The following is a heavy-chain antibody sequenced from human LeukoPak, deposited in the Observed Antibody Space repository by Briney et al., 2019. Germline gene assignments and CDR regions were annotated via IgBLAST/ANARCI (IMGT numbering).Heavy chain of an antibody. Sequence: GGSLRLSCAASGFTVSSNYMSWVRQAPGKGLEWVSTIYSGGSSYYAASVKGRFTISRDNSNNTVDLQMNGLRAEDTAVYFCARAPSYYYDSSGYFHFDCWGQGALVTVSS. J-gene: IGHJ4*02. CDR2: IYSGGSS. CDR3: ARAPSYYYDSSGYFHFDC. CDR1: GFTVSSNY. D-gene: IGHD3-22*01. V-gene: IGHV3-53*01.